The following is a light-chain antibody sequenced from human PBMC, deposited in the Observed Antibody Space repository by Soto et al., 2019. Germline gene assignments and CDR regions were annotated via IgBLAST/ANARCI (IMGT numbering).Light chain of an antibody. J-gene: IGKJ4*01. CDR3: QQFDNLPLT. V-gene: IGKV1-33*01. Sequence: DIQMTQSPSSLSASIGDRVTITCQASQDIRNYLNWYQQKPGTAPKLLIYDASNLQTGVPSRFSASGSGTHFTFTITSLQPEDIATYFCQQFDNLPLTFGGGTKVDIK. CDR2: DAS. CDR1: QDIRNY.